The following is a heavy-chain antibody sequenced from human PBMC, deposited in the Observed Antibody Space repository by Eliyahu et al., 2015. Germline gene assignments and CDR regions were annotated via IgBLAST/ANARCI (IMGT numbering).Heavy chain of an antibody. V-gene: IGHV3-7*01. CDR3: ASSGYSYVGY. D-gene: IGHD5-18*01. Sequence: EVQLVESGGGLVQPGGSXRXSCAASGFTFXSYWMSWVRQAPGKGXEWVANIKQDGSEKNYVDSVKGRFTISRDNAKKSLYLQMNSLRAEDTAVYYCASSGYSYVGYWGQGTLVTVSS. CDR2: IKQDGSEK. CDR1: GFTFXSYW. J-gene: IGHJ4*02.